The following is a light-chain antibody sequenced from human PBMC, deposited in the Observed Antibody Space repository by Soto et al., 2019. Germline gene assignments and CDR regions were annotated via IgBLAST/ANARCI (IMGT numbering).Light chain of an antibody. CDR1: QSISSGY. Sequence: ETVLTQSPGTLSLSPGERATLSCRASQSISSGYLAWYQQRPGQAPRLLIYGASSRATGIPDRFSGSGSGTDFTLTISRLEPEDFAVYYCQQYGGSSLVTFGGGTKVEIK. CDR2: GAS. CDR3: QQYGGSSLVT. V-gene: IGKV3-20*01. J-gene: IGKJ4*01.